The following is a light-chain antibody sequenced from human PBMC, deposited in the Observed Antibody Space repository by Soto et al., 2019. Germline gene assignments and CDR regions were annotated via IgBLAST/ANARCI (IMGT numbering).Light chain of an antibody. J-gene: IGKJ1*01. Sequence: EIVMTQSPATLSVSPGGRATLSCRASQSISDTLAWYQQKPGQAPRLLIYGASTRATGFPARFSGSGSGTDFTLTISSLQSEDFAVYYCQQYNNWPWTFSQGTKVDI. CDR3: QQYNNWPWT. CDR1: QSISDT. V-gene: IGKV3-15*01. CDR2: GAS.